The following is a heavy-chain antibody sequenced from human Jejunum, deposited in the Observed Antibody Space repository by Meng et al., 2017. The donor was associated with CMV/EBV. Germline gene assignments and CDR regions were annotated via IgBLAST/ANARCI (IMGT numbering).Heavy chain of an antibody. J-gene: IGHJ4*02. Sequence: LRLSCAASRFTFGAYYMAWVRQAPGKGLECVSYITGNGDAINYADSVKGRFTISRDNAKSSLYLEINSLRAEDTAVYYCVRGNYGFDFWGQGTLVTVSS. V-gene: IGHV3-11*01. CDR1: RFTFGAYY. CDR3: VRGNYGFDF. CDR2: ITGNGDAI. D-gene: IGHD4-17*01.